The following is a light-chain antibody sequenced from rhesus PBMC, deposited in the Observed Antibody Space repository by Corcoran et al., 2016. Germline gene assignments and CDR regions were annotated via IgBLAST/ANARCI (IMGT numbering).Light chain of an antibody. Sequence: DIQMTQSPSSVSASVGDRVTITCSTSQGISSWLVWYQQAPGKAPKLLRDRASNLEKGVPSRSSGSGSGRDFTLTISSLQPGDISTYYCQQRDISPYSFGQGTKVGIK. J-gene: IGKJ2*01. V-gene: IGKV1-69*01. CDR1: QGISSW. CDR2: RAS. CDR3: QQRDISPYS.